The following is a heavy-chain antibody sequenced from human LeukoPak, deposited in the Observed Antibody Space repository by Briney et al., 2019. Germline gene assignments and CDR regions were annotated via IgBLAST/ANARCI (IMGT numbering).Heavy chain of an antibody. D-gene: IGHD4-17*01. V-gene: IGHV3-66*01. J-gene: IGHJ4*02. CDR2: IYSGGST. CDR3: ARLGTTVTHFDY. Sequence: PGGSLTLSCAASGFTVSSNYMSWVRQAPGKGLEWVSVIYSGGSTYYADSVKGRFTISRDNSKSTLYLQMNSLRAEDTAVYFCARLGTTVTHFDYWGQGTLVTVSS. CDR1: GFTVSSNY.